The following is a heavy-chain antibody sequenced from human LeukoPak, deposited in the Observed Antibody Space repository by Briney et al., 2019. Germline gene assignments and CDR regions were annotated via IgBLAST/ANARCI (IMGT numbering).Heavy chain of an antibody. CDR3: ARDVHYSNYEGYYYYMDV. CDR2: IFHSGNS. D-gene: IGHD4-11*01. Sequence: PSETLSLTCTVSGYSMSSGYYWGWIRQPPGKGLQWIGSIFHSGNSYYNPSLKSRVTISVDTSKNQFSLKLSSVTAADTAVYYCARDVHYSNYEGYYYYMDVWGKGTTVTVSS. V-gene: IGHV4-38-2*02. CDR1: GYSMSSGYY. J-gene: IGHJ6*03.